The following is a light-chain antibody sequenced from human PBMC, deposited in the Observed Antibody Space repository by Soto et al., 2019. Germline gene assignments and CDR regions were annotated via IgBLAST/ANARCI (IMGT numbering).Light chain of an antibody. J-gene: IGKJ5*01. Sequence: IQMTQSPSSLSASVVDRVTIPCQASQEISNYLNRYQQKPGKAPKLLIYDASNLETGVSSRFSGSGSGTDFTLTISSLQPQDIATYYCQQYDNLPLTFGQGTRLEI. CDR3: QQYDNLPLT. CDR2: DAS. V-gene: IGKV1-33*01. CDR1: QEISNY.